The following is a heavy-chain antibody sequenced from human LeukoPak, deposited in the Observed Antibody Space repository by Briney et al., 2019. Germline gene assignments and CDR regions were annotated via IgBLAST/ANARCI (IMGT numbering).Heavy chain of an antibody. CDR3: ARDVDCSSTSCYYYYYGMDV. D-gene: IGHD2-2*01. V-gene: IGHV1-46*01. Sequence: ASVKVSCKAPGYTFTSYYMHWVRQAPGQGLEWMGIINPSGGSTSYAQKFQGRVTMTRNTSTSTVYMELSSLRSEDTAVYYCARDVDCSSTSCYYYYYGMDVWGQGTTVTVSS. CDR1: GYTFTSYY. J-gene: IGHJ6*02. CDR2: INPSGGST.